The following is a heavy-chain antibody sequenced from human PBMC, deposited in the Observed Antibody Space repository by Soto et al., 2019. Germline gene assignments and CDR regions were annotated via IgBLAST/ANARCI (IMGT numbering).Heavy chain of an antibody. V-gene: IGHV1-3*01. D-gene: IGHD6-13*01. CDR3: ARGIATGQLDP. J-gene: IGHJ5*02. CDR1: GYTFTRYT. Sequence: SVKVSCKASGYTFTRYTMNWVRQAPGQRLEWMGWINPDNGNTKSSQKFQDRVIITRDTSASTAYMDLSSLRSEDTAAYYCARGIATGQLDPWGQGTLVTVSS. CDR2: INPDNGNT.